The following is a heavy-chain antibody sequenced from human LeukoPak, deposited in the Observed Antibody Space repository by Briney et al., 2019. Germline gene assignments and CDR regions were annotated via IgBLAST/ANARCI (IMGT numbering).Heavy chain of an antibody. Sequence: SETLSLTCAVSGYSISSDYYWGWIRQPPGRGLEWIGSLHHSGSTSYNPSLKSRVTISVDTSKNQFSLRLSSVTAADTAVYYCARVGGDDSTGHYSVDYWGQGTLVTVSS. CDR3: ARVGGDDSTGHYSVDY. CDR1: GYSISSDYY. CDR2: LHHSGST. J-gene: IGHJ4*02. V-gene: IGHV4-38-2*01. D-gene: IGHD3-22*01.